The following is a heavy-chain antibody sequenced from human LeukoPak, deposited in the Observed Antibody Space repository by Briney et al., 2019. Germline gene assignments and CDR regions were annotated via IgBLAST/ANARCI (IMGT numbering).Heavy chain of an antibody. CDR2: IGTAGDT. V-gene: IGHV3-13*01. J-gene: IGHJ4*02. D-gene: IGHD3-10*01. Sequence: GGSLRLSCAASGFTFSSYDMHWVHQATGKGLEWVSAIGTAGDTYYPGSVKGRFTISRENAKNSLYLQMNSPRAGDTAVYYCARVSRQRGHFDYWGQGTLVTVSS. CDR1: GFTFSSYD. CDR3: ARVSRQRGHFDY.